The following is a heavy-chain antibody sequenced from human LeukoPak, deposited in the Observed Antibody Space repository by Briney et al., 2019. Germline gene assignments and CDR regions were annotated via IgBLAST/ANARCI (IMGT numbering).Heavy chain of an antibody. J-gene: IGHJ4*02. CDR3: ARELRPTGYSSSWFFN. V-gene: IGHV1-24*01. D-gene: IGHD6-13*01. CDR1: GYTLTELS. CDR2: FDPEDGET. Sequence: ASVKVSCKVSGYTLTELSMHWVRQAPGKGLEWMGGFDPEDGETIYAQKFQGRVTMTEDTSTDTAYMELSSLRSEDTAVYYCARELRPTGYSSSWFFNWGQGTLVTVSS.